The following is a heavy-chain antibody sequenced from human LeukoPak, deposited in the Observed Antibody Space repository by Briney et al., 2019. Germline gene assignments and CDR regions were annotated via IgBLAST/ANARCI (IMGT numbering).Heavy chain of an antibody. V-gene: IGHV3-11*03. Sequence: PGGSLRLSCAASGFTFSAYSMTWVRQAPGKGLEWVSYISSSSSYTSYADSVKGRFTISRDNAKNSLYLQMNSLRAEDTAVYYCATGYTYYDILTGYHDAFDIWGQGTMVTVSS. CDR1: GFTFSAYS. CDR3: ATGYTYYDILTGYHDAFDI. J-gene: IGHJ3*02. D-gene: IGHD3-9*01. CDR2: ISSSSSYT.